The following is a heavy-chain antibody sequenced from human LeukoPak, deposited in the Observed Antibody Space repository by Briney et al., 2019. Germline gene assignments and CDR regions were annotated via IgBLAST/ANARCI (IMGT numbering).Heavy chain of an antibody. CDR2: IYPGDSDT. Sequence: GESLKISCQTSGYIFTDYWIGWVRQMPGKGLEWMGIIYPGDSDTRYSPSFQGQVTISADKSISTAYLQWSSLKASDTAIYYCARRGYSSGWYWFDPWGQGTLVTVSS. J-gene: IGHJ5*02. CDR3: ARRGYSSGWYWFDP. CDR1: GYIFTDYW. V-gene: IGHV5-51*01. D-gene: IGHD6-19*01.